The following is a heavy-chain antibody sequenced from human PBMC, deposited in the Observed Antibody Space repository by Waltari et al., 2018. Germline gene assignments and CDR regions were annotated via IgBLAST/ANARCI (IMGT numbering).Heavy chain of an antibody. D-gene: IGHD5-12*01. V-gene: IGHV4-39*01. CDR3: ARREATREDFDY. J-gene: IGHJ4*02. Sequence: QLQLQESGPGLVKPSETMSLTCTVSGGAIRSSSDSWGGFRPPPGKGLEWIGSVYYSGSTYYNPSLKSGVTISVDTSKNQFSLKLSSVTAADTAVYYCARREATREDFDYWGKGTLVTVSS. CDR2: VYYSGST. CDR1: GGAIRSSSDS.